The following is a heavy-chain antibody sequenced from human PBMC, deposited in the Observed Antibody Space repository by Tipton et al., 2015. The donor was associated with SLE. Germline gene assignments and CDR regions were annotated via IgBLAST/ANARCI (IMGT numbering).Heavy chain of an antibody. D-gene: IGHD2-21*01. V-gene: IGHV3-23*01. J-gene: IGHJ4*02. Sequence: GSLRLSCAASGFTFRSCAMSWVRQAPGKGLEWVSAISGSGGSTYYADSVRGRFTISRDNSKNTLSLQLNTLRADDTAIYYCAKDRYCGGGTCFASYFDLWGQGTPVTVSS. CDR1: GFTFRSCA. CDR2: ISGSGGST. CDR3: AKDRYCGGGTCFASYFDL.